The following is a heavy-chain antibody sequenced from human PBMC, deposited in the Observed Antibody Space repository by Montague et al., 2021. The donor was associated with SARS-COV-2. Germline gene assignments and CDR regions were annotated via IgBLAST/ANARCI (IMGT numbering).Heavy chain of an antibody. J-gene: IGHJ5*02. CDR3: ARDDPYCTNGVCYTGNWFDP. CDR2: TYYRSKWYN. CDR1: GDSVSSSSAA. V-gene: IGHV6-1*01. D-gene: IGHD2-8*01. Sequence: CAISGDSVSSSSAAWNWIRQSPSRGLEWLGRTYYRSKWYNDYAVXVKSRITINPDTSKNQFSLQLNSVTPEDTAVYYCARDDPYCTNGVCYTGNWFDPWGQGTLVTVSS.